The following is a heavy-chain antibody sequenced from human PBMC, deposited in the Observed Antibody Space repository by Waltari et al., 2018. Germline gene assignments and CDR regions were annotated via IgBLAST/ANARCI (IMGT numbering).Heavy chain of an antibody. CDR1: GYSFTSYW. Sequence: EVQLVQSGAEVKKPGESLKISCKGSGYSFTSYWIGWVRQMPGKGLEWMGIIYPGDSDTRYSPSFQGQVTISADKSISTAYLQWSSLKASDTAMYYCARRCIAAAGTDGNFDYWGQGTLVTVSS. V-gene: IGHV5-51*01. CDR2: IYPGDSDT. D-gene: IGHD6-13*01. CDR3: ARRCIAAAGTDGNFDY. J-gene: IGHJ4*02.